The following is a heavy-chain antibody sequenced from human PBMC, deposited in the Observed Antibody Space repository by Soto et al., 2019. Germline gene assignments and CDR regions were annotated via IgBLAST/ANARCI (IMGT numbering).Heavy chain of an antibody. Sequence: GGSLRLSCAASGFTFTTYWMSWVRQAPGKGLEWVANIKQDGSEKYYVDSVKGRFTVSRDNAKNSLYLQFNSLRADDTAVYYCAGLSVPVPGYPFDYWGQGTLVTVSS. CDR3: AGLSVPVPGYPFDY. V-gene: IGHV3-7*05. J-gene: IGHJ4*02. D-gene: IGHD2-8*02. CDR2: IKQDGSEK. CDR1: GFTFTTYW.